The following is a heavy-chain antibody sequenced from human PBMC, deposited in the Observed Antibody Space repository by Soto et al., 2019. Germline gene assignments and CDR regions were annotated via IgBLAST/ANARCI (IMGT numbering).Heavy chain of an antibody. CDR2: INPSGGST. Sequence: GASVKVSCKASGYTFTSYYMHWVRQAPGQGLEWMGIINPSGGSTSYAQKFQGRVTMTRDTSTSTVYMELSSLRSEDTAVYYCAGAVTTDAFDIWGQGTMVTVSS. J-gene: IGHJ3*02. CDR1: GYTFTSYY. V-gene: IGHV1-46*01. D-gene: IGHD4-17*01. CDR3: AGAVTTDAFDI.